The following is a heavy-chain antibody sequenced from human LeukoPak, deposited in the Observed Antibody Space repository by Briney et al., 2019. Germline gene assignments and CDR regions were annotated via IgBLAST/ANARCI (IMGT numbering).Heavy chain of an antibody. CDR3: AREQKGHCSGGSCYLGVDP. J-gene: IGHJ5*02. CDR1: GGSISSYY. V-gene: IGHV4-59*12. CDR2: IYYSGST. Sequence: PSETLSLTCTVSGGSISSYYWSWIRQPPGKGLEWIGYIYYSGSTNYNPSLKSRVTMSVDTSKNQFSLKLSSVTAADTAVYYCAREQKGHCSGGSCYLGVDPWGQGTLVTVSS. D-gene: IGHD2-15*01.